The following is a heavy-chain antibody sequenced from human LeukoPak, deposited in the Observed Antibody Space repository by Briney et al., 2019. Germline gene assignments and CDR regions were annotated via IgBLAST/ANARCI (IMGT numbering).Heavy chain of an antibody. CDR1: GGSFSGYY. D-gene: IGHD3-3*01. CDR2: INHSGST. J-gene: IGHJ4*02. V-gene: IGHV4-34*01. Sequence: SETLSLTCAVYGGSFSGYYWSWIRQPPGKGLEWIGEINHSGSTNSNPSLKSRVIISVDTSKNQFSLKLSSVTAADTAVYYCARQSREVLRFLEWFDYWGQGTLVTVSS. CDR3: ARQSREVLRFLEWFDY.